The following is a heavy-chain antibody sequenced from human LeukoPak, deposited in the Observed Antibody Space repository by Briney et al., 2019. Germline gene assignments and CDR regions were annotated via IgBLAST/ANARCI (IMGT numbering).Heavy chain of an antibody. V-gene: IGHV1-69*01. CDR3: ARGFPRYCSSTSCYGWFDP. J-gene: IGHJ5*02. CDR1: GGTFSSYA. D-gene: IGHD2-2*01. CDR2: IIPIFGTA. Sequence: SVKVSCKASGGTFSSYAISWVRQAPGQGLEWMGGIIPIFGTANYAQKFQGRVTITADESTSTAYLELSSLRSEDTAVYYCARGFPRYCSSTSCYGWFDPWGQGTLVTVSS.